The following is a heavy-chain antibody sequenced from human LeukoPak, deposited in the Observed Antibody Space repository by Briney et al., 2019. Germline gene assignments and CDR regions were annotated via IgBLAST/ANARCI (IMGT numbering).Heavy chain of an antibody. Sequence: SETLSLTCTVSGGAISSYYWSWIRQPPGKGLEWIGYIYYSGSTNYNPSLKSRVTISVDTSKNQFSLKLSSVTAADTAVYYCARLEYSSSWYVDYWGQGTLVTVSS. J-gene: IGHJ4*02. V-gene: IGHV4-59*01. CDR2: IYYSGST. CDR1: GGAISSYY. D-gene: IGHD6-13*01. CDR3: ARLEYSSSWYVDY.